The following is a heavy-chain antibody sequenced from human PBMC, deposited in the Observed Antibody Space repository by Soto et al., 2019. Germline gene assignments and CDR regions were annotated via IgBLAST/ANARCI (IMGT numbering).Heavy chain of an antibody. CDR1: SDSISSYY. J-gene: IGHJ4*02. D-gene: IGHD6-19*01. CDR3: ARAVGDPLYYLDY. V-gene: IGHV4-59*08. CDR2: TDYSGNT. Sequence: QVQLQESGPGLVRPSETLSLTCTVSSDSISSYYWIWIRQSPGKGLEWIGYTDYSGNTNYNPSLKRRVTISGDTSKNQFSLRLSSVTAADTAGYYCARAVGDPLYYLDYWGQGTLVTVSS.